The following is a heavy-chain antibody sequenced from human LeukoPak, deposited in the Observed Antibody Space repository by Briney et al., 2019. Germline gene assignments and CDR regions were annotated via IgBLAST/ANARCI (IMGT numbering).Heavy chain of an antibody. CDR2: IYYSGST. J-gene: IGHJ4*02. CDR3: ARGTLYFSFDY. V-gene: IGHV4-39*07. D-gene: IGHD3-3*01. Sequence: PSETLSLTCTVSGGSISSSSYYWGWIRQPPGKGLEWIGSIYYSGSTYYNPSLKSRVTISVDTSKNQFSLKLSSVTAADTAVYYCARGTLYFSFDYWGQGTLVTVSS. CDR1: GGSISSSSYY.